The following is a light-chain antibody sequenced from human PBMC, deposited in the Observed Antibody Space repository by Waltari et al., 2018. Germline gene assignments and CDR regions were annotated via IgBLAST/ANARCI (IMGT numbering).Light chain of an antibody. CDR1: TDISRW. CDR3: QHGNTFPLT. V-gene: IGKV1-12*01. J-gene: IGKJ4*01. Sequence: DIQMPQSPSSVSASVGDRVIITCRASTDISRWLAWYQQPPGKAPKFLIYDASTLQSGVPSRFSGTGSGTEFTLTISSLQPEDFATYYCQHGNTFPLTFGGGTKVEIK. CDR2: DAS.